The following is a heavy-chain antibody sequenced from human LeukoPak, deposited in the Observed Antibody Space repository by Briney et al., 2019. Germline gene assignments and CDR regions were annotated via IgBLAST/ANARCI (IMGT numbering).Heavy chain of an antibody. CDR1: GFTFSSYW. J-gene: IGHJ6*02. Sequence: PGGSLRLSCAASGFTFSSYWMHWVRQAPGKGLMWVSRINSDGTSTSYADSVKGRFTISRDNAKNTLCLQMNSLRAEDTAVYYCSLGQAHGMDVRGQGTTVTVSS. CDR3: SLGQAHGMDV. V-gene: IGHV3-74*01. CDR2: INSDGTST. D-gene: IGHD3-16*01.